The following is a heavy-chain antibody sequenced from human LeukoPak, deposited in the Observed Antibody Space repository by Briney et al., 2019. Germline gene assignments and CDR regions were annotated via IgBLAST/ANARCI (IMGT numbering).Heavy chain of an antibody. D-gene: IGHD3-22*01. CDR1: GYTFTGYY. CDR2: INPNSGGT. Sequence: ASVKVSCKASGYTFTGYYMHWVRQAPGQGLEWMGWINPNSGGTNYAQKFQGRVTMTRDTSISTAYMELSRLRSDDTAVYYCARVMYYYDSSGYPHAFDIWGQGTMVTVSS. V-gene: IGHV1-2*02. J-gene: IGHJ3*02. CDR3: ARVMYYYDSSGYPHAFDI.